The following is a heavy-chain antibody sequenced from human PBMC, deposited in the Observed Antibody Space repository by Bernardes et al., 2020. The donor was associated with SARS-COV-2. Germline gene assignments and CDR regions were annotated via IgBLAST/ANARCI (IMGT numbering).Heavy chain of an antibody. Sequence: GGSLRLSCAASGFTVSSNYMSWVRQAPGKGLEWVSVIYSGGSTYYADSVKGRFTIARHNSKNTLYLQMNSLTAEDTAVYYCASSGYSYGVFTDYGMDVWGQGTTVTVSS. CDR3: ASSGYSYGVFTDYGMDV. J-gene: IGHJ6*02. D-gene: IGHD5-18*01. V-gene: IGHV3-53*04. CDR1: GFTVSSNY. CDR2: IYSGGST.